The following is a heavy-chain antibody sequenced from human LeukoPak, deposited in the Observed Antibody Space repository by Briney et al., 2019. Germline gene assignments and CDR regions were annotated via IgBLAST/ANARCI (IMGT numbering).Heavy chain of an antibody. J-gene: IGHJ4*02. CDR2: INANHGGT. CDR1: GFTFTGHY. D-gene: IGHD7-27*01. CDR3: ARDRNWGPDY. Sequence: ASVKVSCKASGFTFTGHYMHWVRQAPGQGLEWMGWINANHGGTHYAQNFQGRVTMTRDTSISTVYMELSRLRSDDTAFYYCARDRNWGPDYWGQGTLVTVSS. V-gene: IGHV1-2*02.